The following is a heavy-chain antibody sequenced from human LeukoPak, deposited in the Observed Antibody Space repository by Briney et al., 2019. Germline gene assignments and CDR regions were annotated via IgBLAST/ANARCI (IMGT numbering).Heavy chain of an antibody. D-gene: IGHD6-13*01. CDR1: GYTFTDNY. V-gene: IGHV1-2*02. J-gene: IGHJ4*02. Sequence: ASVKVSCKASGYTFTDNYMHWVRQAPGQGLEWMGWINPHSGGTKYAQKFQGRVTMTRDTSISTAFMELTRLTSDDTAEYFCAREGAGLAAAANVYWGQGTLVTVSS. CDR3: AREGAGLAAAANVY. CDR2: INPHSGGT.